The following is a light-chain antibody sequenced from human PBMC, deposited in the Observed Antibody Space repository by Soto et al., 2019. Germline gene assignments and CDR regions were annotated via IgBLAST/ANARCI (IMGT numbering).Light chain of an antibody. V-gene: IGKV3-15*01. CDR3: QQYNNWPLT. J-gene: IGKJ4*01. CDR1: QSVNSN. CDR2: GAS. Sequence: EIVMMQSPATLSASAGGGATLSCRASQSVNSNLAWYRQKPGQPPRLLIYGASTRATGIPARFSGSGSGTEFTLTISSLQSEDFAAYYCQQYNNWPLTFGGGTKVDNK.